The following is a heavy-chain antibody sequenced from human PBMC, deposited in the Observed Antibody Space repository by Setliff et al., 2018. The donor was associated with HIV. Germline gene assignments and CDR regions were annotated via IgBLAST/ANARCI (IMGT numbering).Heavy chain of an antibody. Sequence: SVKVSCKASGGTFWRFGISWVRQAPGQGLEWMGGISPTFTRANYAQKFQARVIITTDKSTSTAFMELTSQTSEHTAVYYCARSVHALYGDYATYFDPGGQGTQVTGSS. V-gene: IGHV1-69*05. J-gene: IGHJ5*02. CDR1: GGTFWRFG. CDR2: ISPTFTRA. D-gene: IGHD4-17*01. CDR3: ARSVHALYGDYATYFDP.